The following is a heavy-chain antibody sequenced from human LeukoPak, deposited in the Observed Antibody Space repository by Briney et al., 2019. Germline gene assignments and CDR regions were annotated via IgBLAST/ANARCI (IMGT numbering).Heavy chain of an antibody. J-gene: IGHJ3*02. CDR1: GYTFTGYY. V-gene: IGHV1-2*02. D-gene: IGHD3-22*01. CDR2: VNPNSGGT. Sequence: ASVKVSCKASGYTFTGYYMHWVRQAPGQGLEWMGWVNPNSGGTNYAQKFQGRVTMTRDTSISTAYMELSRLRSDDTAVYYCARDFLHVYYYDSSGYVRGAFDIWGQGTMVTVSS. CDR3: ARDFLHVYYYDSSGYVRGAFDI.